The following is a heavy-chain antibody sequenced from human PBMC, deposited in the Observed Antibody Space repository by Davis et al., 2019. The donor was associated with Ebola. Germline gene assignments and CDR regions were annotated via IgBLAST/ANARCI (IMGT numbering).Heavy chain of an antibody. D-gene: IGHD2-2*02. V-gene: IGHV3-74*01. Sequence: GESLKISCAASGFTFSSYGMHWVRQAPGKGLVWLSRIKSDGSTKSYADSVKGRFTISRDNAKNTVYLQMNSLRAEDTAVYYCARLDCTSTSCYTGNFYYYYGVDVWGQGTTVTVSS. CDR2: IKSDGSTK. J-gene: IGHJ6*02. CDR3: ARLDCTSTSCYTGNFYYYYGVDV. CDR1: GFTFSSYG.